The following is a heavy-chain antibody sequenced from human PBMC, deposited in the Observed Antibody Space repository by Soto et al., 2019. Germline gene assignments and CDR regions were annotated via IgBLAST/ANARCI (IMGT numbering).Heavy chain of an antibody. CDR3: ARLQEWEANGDY. J-gene: IGHJ4*02. Sequence: EVQLVESGGGLVQPGASLKLSCAASGFIFSDSPIHWVRRASGKGLEWVGRIRGKADSYATAYAASVKGRFTISRDDSKNTAYLQLNNLKTEDTAVYYCARLQEWEANGDYWGQGTLVTVSS. CDR1: GFIFSDSP. D-gene: IGHD1-26*01. V-gene: IGHV3-73*02. CDR2: IRGKADSYAT.